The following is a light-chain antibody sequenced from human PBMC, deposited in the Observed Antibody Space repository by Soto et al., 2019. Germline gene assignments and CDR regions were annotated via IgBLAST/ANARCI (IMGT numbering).Light chain of an antibody. CDR3: QSYDSSLSVV. J-gene: IGLJ2*01. CDR2: GNS. V-gene: IGLV1-40*01. Sequence: QSVLTQPPSGSGAPGQRVTIFCTGSSSNIGAGYDVHWYQQLPGTAPKLLIYGNSNRPSGVPDRFSGSKSGTSASLAITGLQAEDEADYYCQSYDSSLSVVFGGGTKLTVL. CDR1: SSNIGAGYD.